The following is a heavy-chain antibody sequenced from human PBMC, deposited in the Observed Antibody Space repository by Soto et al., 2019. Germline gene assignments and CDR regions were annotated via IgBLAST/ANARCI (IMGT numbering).Heavy chain of an antibody. CDR1: GFTFSSYA. J-gene: IGHJ4*02. Sequence: GGSLRLSCAASGFTFSSYAMSWVRQAPGKGLEWVSAISGSGGSTYYADSVKGRFTISRDNSKNTLYLQMNSLRAEDTAVYYCAKALLIAAAGNVDYWGQGTLVTAPQ. CDR3: AKALLIAAAGNVDY. CDR2: ISGSGGST. V-gene: IGHV3-23*01. D-gene: IGHD6-13*01.